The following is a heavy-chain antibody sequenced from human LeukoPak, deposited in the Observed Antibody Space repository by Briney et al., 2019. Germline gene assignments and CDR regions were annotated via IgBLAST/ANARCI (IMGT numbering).Heavy chain of an antibody. D-gene: IGHD4-11*01. V-gene: IGHV4-59*10. J-gene: IGHJ2*01. CDR3: ARGSYSNYGNWYFDL. CDR2: IYTSGST. CDR1: GGSFSGYY. Sequence: SETLSLTCAVYGGSFSGYYWSWIRQPPGKGLEWIGRIYTSGSTNYNPSLKSRVTMSVDTSKNQFSLKLSSVTAADTAVYYCARGSYSNYGNWYFDLWGRGTLVTVSS.